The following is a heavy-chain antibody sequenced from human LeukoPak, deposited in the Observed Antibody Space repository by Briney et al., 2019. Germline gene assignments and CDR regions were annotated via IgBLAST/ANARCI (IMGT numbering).Heavy chain of an antibody. J-gene: IGHJ4*02. V-gene: IGHV3-21*01. Sequence: GGSLRLSCTVSGFTFSSNSMSWVRQAPGKGLEWVAAISTTSGNIYYADSVKGRFTISRDNAKNSLYLQMNSLRVEDTALYYCARRAPSHDFDDWGQGTLVTVSS. CDR2: ISTTSGNI. CDR1: GFTFSSNS. CDR3: ARRAPSHDFDD.